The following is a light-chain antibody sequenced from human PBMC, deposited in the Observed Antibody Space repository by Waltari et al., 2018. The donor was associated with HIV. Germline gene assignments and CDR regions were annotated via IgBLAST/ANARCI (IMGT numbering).Light chain of an antibody. V-gene: IGKV3-15*01. CDR1: HSVSSN. CDR2: GAS. J-gene: IGKJ1*01. Sequence: EIVLTQSPGNMSVSPGERATLSCRTSHSVSSNLAWYHQKSGQAPRLLIHGASTRAPGIEARFTGSGSGKEFTLTITTLQSTDSGIYYCQQYYNWPRTFGQGP. CDR3: QQYYNWPRT.